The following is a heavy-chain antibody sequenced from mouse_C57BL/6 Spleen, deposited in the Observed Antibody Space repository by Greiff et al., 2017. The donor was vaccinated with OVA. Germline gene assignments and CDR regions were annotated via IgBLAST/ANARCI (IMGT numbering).Heavy chain of an antibody. CDR1: GYTFTSYW. Sequence: QQSCKASGYTFTSYWMHWVKQRPGQGLEWIGEIDPSDSYTNYNQKFKGKSTLTVDKSSSTAYMQLSSLTSEDSAVYYCARLRDSMDYWGQGTSVTVSS. V-gene: IGHV1-69*01. CDR2: IDPSDSYT. D-gene: IGHD3-3*01. CDR3: ARLRDSMDY. J-gene: IGHJ4*01.